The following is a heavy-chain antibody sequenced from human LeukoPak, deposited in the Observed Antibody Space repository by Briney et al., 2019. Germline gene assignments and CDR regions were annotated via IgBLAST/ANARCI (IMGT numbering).Heavy chain of an antibody. CDR3: ARDLYYYDSSGYYDEGGYFDY. V-gene: IGHV1-2*02. J-gene: IGHJ4*02. CDR2: INPNSGGT. Sequence: ASVKVSCKASGYTFTGYYMHWVRQAPGQGLERMAWINPNSGGTNYAQKFQGRVTMTRDTSISTAYMELSRLRSDDTAVYCCARDLYYYDSSGYYDEGGYFDYWGQGTPVTVSS. D-gene: IGHD3-22*01. CDR1: GYTFTGYY.